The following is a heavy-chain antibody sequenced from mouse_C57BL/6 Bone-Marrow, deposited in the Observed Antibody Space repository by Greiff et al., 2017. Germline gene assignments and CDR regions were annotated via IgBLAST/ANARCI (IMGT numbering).Heavy chain of an antibody. J-gene: IGHJ4*01. V-gene: IGHV1-64*01. CDR2: MHPNGGSP. CDR3: ARSYDYDDYTMDY. D-gene: IGHD2-4*01. CDR1: GYTFTNYW. Sequence: VKLQQPGAELVKPGASVKLSCKASGYTFTNYWMHWVKQRPGQGLEWIGMMHPNGGSPDYNEKFKSEATLSVDKSSRTAYMELSSLTSEDSAVYYCARSYDYDDYTMDYWGQGTSATVSS.